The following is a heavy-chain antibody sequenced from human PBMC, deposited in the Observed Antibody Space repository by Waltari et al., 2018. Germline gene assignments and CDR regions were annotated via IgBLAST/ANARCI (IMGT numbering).Heavy chain of an antibody. D-gene: IGHD1-26*01. CDR1: GYTFTGYY. V-gene: IGHV1-2*06. Sequence: QVQLVQSGAEVKKPGASVKVSCKASGYTFTGYYMHWVRQAPGQGLEWMGRINPNIGGTNYAQKFQGRVTMTRDTSISTAYMELSRLRSDDTAVYYCARSRRSYEGPFDYWGQGTLVTVSS. J-gene: IGHJ4*02. CDR2: INPNIGGT. CDR3: ARSRRSYEGPFDY.